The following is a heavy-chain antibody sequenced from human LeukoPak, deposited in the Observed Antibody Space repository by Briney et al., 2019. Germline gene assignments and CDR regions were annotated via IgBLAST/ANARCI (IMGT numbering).Heavy chain of an antibody. CDR3: ARDIEWELGFDY. V-gene: IGHV1-2*02. CDR1: GYTFTGYY. CDR2: INPNSGAT. D-gene: IGHD1-26*01. J-gene: IGHJ4*02. Sequence: ASVTVSCKASGYTFTGYYMHWVRQAPGQGLEWMGWINPNSGATNSAQKFQGRVTMTRDTSISTAYMDLSSLRSDDTAMYYCARDIEWELGFDYWGQGTLVTVSS.